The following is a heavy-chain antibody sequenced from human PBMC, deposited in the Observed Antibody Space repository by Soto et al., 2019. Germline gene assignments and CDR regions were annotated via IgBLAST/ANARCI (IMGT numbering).Heavy chain of an antibody. CDR1: GGPISRSNYY. D-gene: IGHD4-17*01. CDR2: IYHSGNT. J-gene: IGHJ4*02. Sequence: SSETLSLTCSVSGGPISRSNYYWSWIRQHPGKGLEWIGHIYHSGNTYYNPSLKSRVAMSVDTSKNQFFLRLSSVTAADTAFYFCARTENDYGGYFDHWGQGTLVTVSS. CDR3: ARTENDYGGYFDH. V-gene: IGHV4-31*03.